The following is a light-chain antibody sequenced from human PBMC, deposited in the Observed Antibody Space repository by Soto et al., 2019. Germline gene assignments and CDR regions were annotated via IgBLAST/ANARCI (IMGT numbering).Light chain of an antibody. V-gene: IGKV1-39*01. Sequence: DIQMTQSPSSLSASVGDRVTITCRASQNIGSCLNWYHQRPGKAPKLLIYAASSLQTGVPSRFSGSGSGRDFALTFSGLQAEDFGTYYCQQSSTPPFTFGPGTRVDIK. CDR2: AAS. CDR1: QNIGSC. CDR3: QQSSTPPFT. J-gene: IGKJ3*01.